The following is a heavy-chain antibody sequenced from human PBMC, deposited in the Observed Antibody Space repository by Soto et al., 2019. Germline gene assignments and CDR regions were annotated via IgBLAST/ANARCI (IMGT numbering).Heavy chain of an antibody. V-gene: IGHV3-53*01. Sequence: PGGSLRLSCAASGFTVSSNYMSWVRQAPGKGLEWVSVICSGGSTYYADSVKGRFTISRDNSKNTLYLQMNSLRAEDTAVYYCANSIIPVSRPDYWGQGTLVTVSS. CDR3: ANSIIPVSRPDY. D-gene: IGHD3-3*02. CDR1: GFTVSSNY. CDR2: ICSGGST. J-gene: IGHJ4*02.